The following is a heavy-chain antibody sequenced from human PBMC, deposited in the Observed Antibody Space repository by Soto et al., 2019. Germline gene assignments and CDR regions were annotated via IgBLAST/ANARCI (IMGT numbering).Heavy chain of an antibody. J-gene: IGHJ6*03. Sequence: GASVKVSCKASGYTFTSYGISWVRQAPGQGLEWMGWISAYNGNTNYAQKLQGRVTMTTDTSTSTAYMELRSLRSDDTAVYYCARDFTIFEAHYYMDVWGKGTTVTVSS. D-gene: IGHD3-3*01. V-gene: IGHV1-18*01. CDR3: ARDFTIFEAHYYMDV. CDR1: GYTFTSYG. CDR2: ISAYNGNT.